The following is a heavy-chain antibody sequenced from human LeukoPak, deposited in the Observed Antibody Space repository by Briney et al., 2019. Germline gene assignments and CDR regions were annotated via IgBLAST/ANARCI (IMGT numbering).Heavy chain of an antibody. CDR2: VDYNGST. CDR3: ARELSGYGASDY. V-gene: IGHV4-59*02. Sequence: PSETLSLTCTVSGASVSSSHWNWIRQSPGKGLEWIADVDYNGSTYYNPSLKSRVTISVDTSKNQFSLKLSSVTAADTAVYYCARELSGYGASDYWGQGTLVTVSS. J-gene: IGHJ4*02. CDR1: GASVSSSH. D-gene: IGHD3-22*01.